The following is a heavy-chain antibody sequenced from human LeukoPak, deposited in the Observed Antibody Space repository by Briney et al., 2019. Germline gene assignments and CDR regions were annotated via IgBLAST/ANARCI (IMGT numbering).Heavy chain of an antibody. J-gene: IGHJ1*01. CDR1: GFTFSSYA. D-gene: IGHD6-19*01. CDR3: AKERIAVAVPEYFQH. V-gene: IGHV3-23*01. Sequence: HSGGSLRLSCAASGFTFSSYAMSWVRQAPGKGLEWVSAISGSGGSTYYADSVKGRFTTSRDNSKNTLYLQMNSLRAEDTAEYYCAKERIAVAVPEYFQHWGQGTLVTVSS. CDR2: ISGSGGST.